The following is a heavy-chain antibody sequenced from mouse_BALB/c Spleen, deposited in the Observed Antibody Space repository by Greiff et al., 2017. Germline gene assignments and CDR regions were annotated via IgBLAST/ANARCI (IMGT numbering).Heavy chain of an antibody. CDR2: INPSTGYT. Sequence: VQLQQSGAELAKPGASVKMSCKASGYTFTSYWMHWVKQRPGQGLEWIGYINPSTGYTEYNQKFKDKATLTADKSSSTAYMQLSSLTSEDSAVYYCARWDDGYYYWGQGTTLTVSS. CDR3: ARWDDGYYY. D-gene: IGHD2-3*01. V-gene: IGHV1-7*01. J-gene: IGHJ2*01. CDR1: GYTFTSYW.